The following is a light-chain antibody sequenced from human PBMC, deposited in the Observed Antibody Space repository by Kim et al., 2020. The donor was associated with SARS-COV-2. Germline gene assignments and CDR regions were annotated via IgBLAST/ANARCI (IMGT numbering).Light chain of an antibody. CDR3: SSYAGSNNLV. V-gene: IGLV2-8*01. J-gene: IGLJ2*01. CDR2: EVS. CDR1: SGDVGGYNY. Sequence: GRPVTISSTGTSGDVGGYNYVSWYQQHPGKATKLMIYEVSKRPSGVPDRFSGSKSGNTASLTVSGLQAEDEADYYCSSYAGSNNLVFGGGTQLTVL.